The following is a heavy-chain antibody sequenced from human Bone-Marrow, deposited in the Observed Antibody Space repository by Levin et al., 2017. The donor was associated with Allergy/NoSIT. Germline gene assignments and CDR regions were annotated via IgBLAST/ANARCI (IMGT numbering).Heavy chain of an antibody. CDR3: ARGGNTSPYCRPMDV. D-gene: IGHD4-23*01. Sequence: GGSLRLSCAASGFIFSDHYMDWVRQAPGKGLEWVGRIRNKANSYTTEFAASVKGRFSITGDESKNSLYLQMNSLKTEATAVYHCARGGNTSPYCRPMDVWGQGTTVTVAS. CDR2: IRNKANSYTT. V-gene: IGHV3-72*01. CDR1: GFIFSDHY. J-gene: IGHJ6*02.